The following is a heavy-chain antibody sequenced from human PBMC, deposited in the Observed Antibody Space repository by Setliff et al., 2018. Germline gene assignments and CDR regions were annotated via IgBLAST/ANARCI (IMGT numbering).Heavy chain of an antibody. V-gene: IGHV3-7*01. CDR3: ARTAGSSSASGFDY. CDR1: GFSFSNYW. Sequence: GSLRLSCAASGFSFSNYWMSWVRQAPGKGLEWVANINQDGSEKYFVGSVKGRFTISRDNAKDSLYLQMNSLRAEDTAVYYCARTAGSSSASGFDYWGQGTLVTVSS. J-gene: IGHJ4*02. CDR2: INQDGSEK. D-gene: IGHD2-15*01.